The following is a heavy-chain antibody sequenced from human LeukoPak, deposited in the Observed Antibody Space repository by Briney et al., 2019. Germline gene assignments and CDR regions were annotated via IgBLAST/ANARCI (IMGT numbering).Heavy chain of an antibody. Sequence: PGGSLRLCCAASGFTFSNYAMHWARQAPGKGLEWVAFISHDRSNNCHADSVKGRFTISRDNSKNTLYLQMNSLTDEDTAVYYCARDLSGSYMSDYWGQGTLVTVSS. CDR1: GFTFSNYA. V-gene: IGHV3-30-3*01. CDR2: ISHDRSNN. D-gene: IGHD3-10*01. J-gene: IGHJ4*02. CDR3: ARDLSGSYMSDY.